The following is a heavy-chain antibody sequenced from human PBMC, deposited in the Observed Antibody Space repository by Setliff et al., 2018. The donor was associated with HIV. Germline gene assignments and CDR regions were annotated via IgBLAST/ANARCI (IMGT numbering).Heavy chain of an antibody. Sequence: PSETLSLTCTVSGGSISSSNWWRWVRQPPGKGLEWIGEIYHSGSTNCNPSLKSRVTVSQDTSKNQFSLKLSPVTAADTAVYYCAGGPGTTSIDYWAQGTLVTVSS. J-gene: IGHJ4*02. D-gene: IGHD1-26*01. V-gene: IGHV4-4*02. CDR3: AGGPGTTSIDY. CDR2: IYHSGST. CDR1: GGSISSSNW.